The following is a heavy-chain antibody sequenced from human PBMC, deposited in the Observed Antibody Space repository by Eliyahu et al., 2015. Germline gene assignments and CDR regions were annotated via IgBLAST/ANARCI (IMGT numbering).Heavy chain of an antibody. CDR2: ISYXGSNK. V-gene: IGHV3-30*18. J-gene: IGHJ1*01. Sequence: QVQLVESGGGVVQPGRSLRLXCAAXGFXFSXYGXXWGRQAPGKGLEWVAVISYXGSNKYYADSVKGRFTISRDNSKNTLYLQMNSLRAEDTAVYYCAKDRYTVTTQYFQHWGQGTLVTVSS. CDR3: AKDRYTVTTQYFQH. D-gene: IGHD4-17*01. CDR1: GFXFSXYG.